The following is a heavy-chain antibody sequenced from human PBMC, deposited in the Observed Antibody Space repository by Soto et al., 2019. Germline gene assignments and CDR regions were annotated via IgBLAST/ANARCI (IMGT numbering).Heavy chain of an antibody. V-gene: IGHV4-39*01. D-gene: IGHD6-13*01. J-gene: IGHJ5*02. CDR3: ARHPFRIAAXXLLYNWFDP. CDR1: GGSSSSSSYY. Sequence: QLQLQESGPGLVKPSETLSLTCTVSGGSSSSSSYYWGWSRQPPGKGLEWIGSIYYSGSTYYNPSLKSRVTISVDTSKNQFSLKLSSVTAADTAVYYCARHPFRIAAXXLLYNWFDPXXQGTLVTVSS. CDR2: IYYSGST.